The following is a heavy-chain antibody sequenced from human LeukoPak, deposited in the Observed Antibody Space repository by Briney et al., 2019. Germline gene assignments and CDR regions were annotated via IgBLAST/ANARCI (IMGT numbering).Heavy chain of an antibody. CDR3: ARVGCTGGSCLAYNYYAMDV. Sequence: GGSLRLSCAASGFTFNTYGMNWVRRAPGKGLEWVAIIWYDGSDKYYAEPVKGRFTISKDNSKNTLYLQVNSLRAEDTAVYYCARVGCTGGSCLAYNYYAMDVWGQGTTVTVSS. CDR2: IWYDGSDK. V-gene: IGHV3-33*01. CDR1: GFTFNTYG. J-gene: IGHJ6*02. D-gene: IGHD2-15*01.